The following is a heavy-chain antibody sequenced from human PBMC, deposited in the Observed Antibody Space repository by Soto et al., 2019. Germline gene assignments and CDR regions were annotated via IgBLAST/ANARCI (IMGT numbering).Heavy chain of an antibody. CDR2: IYHTGIA. D-gene: IGHD3-16*01. CDR1: GDSITKKHW. CDR3: VSKLGPYYYGLDV. V-gene: IGHV4-4*02. Sequence: SETRSLSNSVSGDSITKKHWLSWVRQPPGKWPELIGEIYHTGIANYNPSLESRVAFSVDKSKNQFSLSLTSVTAADTAVYYCVSKLGPYYYGLDVWGQGTTVSVS. J-gene: IGHJ6*02.